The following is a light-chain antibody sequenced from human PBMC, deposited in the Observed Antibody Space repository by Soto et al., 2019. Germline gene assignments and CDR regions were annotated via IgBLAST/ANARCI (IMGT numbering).Light chain of an antibody. J-gene: IGKJ5*01. V-gene: IGKV3D-20*02. CDR2: DAS. CDR1: QSVSSRY. Sequence: EIVLTQSPGTLSLSPGEGATLSCRASQSVSSRYIAWYQQKPGQAPRLLIYDASTRANGIPARFRGSGSGTEFTITISSLEPEDFAVYYCQQRSNWLLITFGQGTRLEIK. CDR3: QQRSNWLLIT.